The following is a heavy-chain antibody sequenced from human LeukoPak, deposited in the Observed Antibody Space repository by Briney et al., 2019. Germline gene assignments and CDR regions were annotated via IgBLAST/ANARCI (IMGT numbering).Heavy chain of an antibody. J-gene: IGHJ4*02. D-gene: IGHD6-19*01. CDR2: IYYTGTT. CDR1: GGSISSSY. V-gene: IGHV4-59*08. Sequence: PSETLSLTCTVSGGSISSSYWSWIRQPPGKGLEWIGYIYYTGTTNYNPSLKSRVTISVDTSKNQFSLKLSSVTAADTAVYYCARLKGYSSGWYPPYYFDYWGQGTLVTVSS. CDR3: ARLKGYSSGWYPPYYFDY.